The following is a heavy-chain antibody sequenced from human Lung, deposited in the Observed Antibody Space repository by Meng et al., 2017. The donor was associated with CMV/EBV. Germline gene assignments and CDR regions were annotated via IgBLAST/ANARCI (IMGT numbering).Heavy chain of an antibody. CDR1: GYTFTGYY. V-gene: IGHV1-2*02. D-gene: IGHD2-2*01. Sequence: GGSLRLSCTASGYTFTGYYMHWVRQAPGQGLEWMGWINPNSGGTNYAQKFQGRVTMTRDTSISTAYMELSRLRSDDTAVYYCARDEYQLPPTENWVDPWGQGTLVTVSS. CDR2: INPNSGGT. J-gene: IGHJ5*02. CDR3: ARDEYQLPPTENWVDP.